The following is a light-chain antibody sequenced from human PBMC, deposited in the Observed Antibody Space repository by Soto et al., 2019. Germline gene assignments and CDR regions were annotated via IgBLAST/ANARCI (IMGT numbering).Light chain of an antibody. CDR1: QSVDSY. CDR2: DAS. J-gene: IGKJ5*01. Sequence: ELVLTQSPVPLSLSPGERATLSRRASQSVDSYLAWYQQKPGQAPRLLIYDASNRATGIPARFSGSGSGTDFTLTISSLEPEDFAVYYCQQRSNWPRITFGQGTRLEIK. V-gene: IGKV3-11*01. CDR3: QQRSNWPRIT.